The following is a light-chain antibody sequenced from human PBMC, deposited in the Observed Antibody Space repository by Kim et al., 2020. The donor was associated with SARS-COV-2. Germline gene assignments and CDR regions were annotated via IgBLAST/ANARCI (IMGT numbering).Light chain of an antibody. CDR1: PSVSNH. CDR2: YAS. CDR3: QQYNNWPPLT. V-gene: IGKV3D-15*01. J-gene: IGKJ4*01. Sequence: VSPGERAPLPCRARPSVSNHLALYQHKPGQAPRLLIYYASTRATGVPARFSGRVSWTEFTLTISSLPSEDFAVYYCQQYNNWPPLTFGGGHKVDI.